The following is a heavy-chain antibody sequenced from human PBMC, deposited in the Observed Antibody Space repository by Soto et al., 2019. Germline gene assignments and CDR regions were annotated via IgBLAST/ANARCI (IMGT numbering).Heavy chain of an antibody. CDR2: IYYSGST. D-gene: IGHD2-2*01. V-gene: IGHV4-31*03. CDR3: ARDSHAGGYFDY. Sequence: SETLSLTCTVSGGSISSGGYYWSWIRQHPGKGLEWIGYIYYSGSTYYNPSLKSRVTISVDTSKNQFSLKLSSVTAADTAVYYCARDSHAGGYFDYWGQGTLVTVSS. CDR1: GGSISSGGYY. J-gene: IGHJ4*02.